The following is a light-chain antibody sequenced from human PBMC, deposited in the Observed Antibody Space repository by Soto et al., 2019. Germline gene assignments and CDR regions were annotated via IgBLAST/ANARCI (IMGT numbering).Light chain of an antibody. CDR1: QGISSY. CDR3: QQYYSYPFT. V-gene: IGKV1-8*01. J-gene: IGKJ4*01. CDR2: AAS. Sequence: AIRMTQSPSSFSASTGDRVTITCRASQGISSYLAWYQQQPGKAPKLLIYAASTLQSGVPSRFSGSGSGTYFTLTISCLQSEDCATYYCQQYYSYPFTFGGGTKVEIK.